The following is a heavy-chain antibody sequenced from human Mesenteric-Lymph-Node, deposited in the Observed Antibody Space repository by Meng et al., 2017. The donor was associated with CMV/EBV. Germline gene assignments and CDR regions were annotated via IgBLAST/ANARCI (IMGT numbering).Heavy chain of an antibody. CDR3: ARTIVVVPAAIVWFDP. CDR1: GGSISSDGYY. CDR2: IYYSGST. D-gene: IGHD2-2*02. Sequence: LRLSCTVSGGSISSDGYYWSWIRQHPGKGLEWIGYIYYSGSTYYNPSLKSRVTISVDTSKNQFSLKLSSVTAADTAVYYCARTIVVVPAAIVWFDPWGQGTLVTVSS. V-gene: IGHV4-31*03. J-gene: IGHJ5*02.